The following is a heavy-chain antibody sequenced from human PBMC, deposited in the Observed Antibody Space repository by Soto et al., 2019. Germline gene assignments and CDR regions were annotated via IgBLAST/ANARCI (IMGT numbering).Heavy chain of an antibody. CDR3: VIGDRLVR. D-gene: IGHD6-6*01. J-gene: IGHJ1*01. CDR1: GYTFTGYY. CDR2: INPKTGDT. Sequence: ASVKVSCKTSGYTFTGYYLNWVRQAPGRGLEWVGWINPKTGDTNNAQKFQGRVTMTTDTSISTGYMELSGLKSDDTAVYYCVIGDRLVRWGQGTRVTVSS. V-gene: IGHV1-2*02.